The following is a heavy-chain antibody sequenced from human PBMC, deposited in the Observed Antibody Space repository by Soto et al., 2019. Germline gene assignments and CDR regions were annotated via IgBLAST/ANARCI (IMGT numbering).Heavy chain of an antibody. Sequence: SETLSLTCTVSGGSISSGGYYWSWIRQHPGKGLEWIGYIYYSGTTYYNPSLKSRVTISVDTSKNQFSLKLSSVSAADTALYYCARVWVGATGNWFDPWGQGTLVTVSS. V-gene: IGHV4-31*03. CDR3: ARVWVGATGNWFDP. J-gene: IGHJ5*02. D-gene: IGHD1-26*01. CDR1: GGSISSGGYY. CDR2: IYYSGTT.